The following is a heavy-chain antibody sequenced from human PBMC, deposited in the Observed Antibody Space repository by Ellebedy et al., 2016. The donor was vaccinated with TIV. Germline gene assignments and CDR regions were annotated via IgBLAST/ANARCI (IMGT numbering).Heavy chain of an antibody. CDR3: TTAPDY. Sequence: GESLKISCAASGFTFSNAWMSWVRQAPGKGLEWVGSIKSKTDGGTTDYAAPVKGRFTISRDDSKNTLYLQMNSLKTEDTTVYYCTTAPDYWGQGTLVTVSS. V-gene: IGHV3-15*01. J-gene: IGHJ4*02. CDR1: GFTFSNAW. CDR2: IKSKTDGGTT.